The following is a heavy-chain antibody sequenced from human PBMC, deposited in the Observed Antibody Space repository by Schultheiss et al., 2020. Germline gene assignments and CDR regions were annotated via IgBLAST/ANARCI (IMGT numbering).Heavy chain of an antibody. D-gene: IGHD3-3*01. CDR1: GDSVSRNSAP. CDR3: ARDSGPPLRFLEWLFGVGMDV. J-gene: IGHJ6*02. Sequence: SETLSLTCAISGDSVSRNSAPRKWIRQSPSRGLEWLGRTYYRSKWYNDYAVSVKSRITINPDTSKNQFSLQLNSVTPEDTAVYYCARDSGPPLRFLEWLFGVGMDVWGQGTTVTVSS. V-gene: IGHV6-1*01. CDR2: TYYRSKWYN.